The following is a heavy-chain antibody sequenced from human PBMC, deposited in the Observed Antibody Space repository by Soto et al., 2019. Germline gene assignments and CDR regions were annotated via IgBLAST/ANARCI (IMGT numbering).Heavy chain of an antibody. CDR1: VFSVSNNY. Sequence: EVQLVESGGGLIQPGGSLRLSCVASVFSVSNNYMSWVRQAPGKGLEWVSVIYSDGSTYYADSVKGRFTISRDNSRNTVYLQTNSLRAEDTAVYYCARGGGVAVRPHYYCYGMDVWGQGTTVTVSS. J-gene: IGHJ6*02. CDR3: ARGGGVAVRPHYYCYGMDV. V-gene: IGHV3-53*01. D-gene: IGHD6-6*01. CDR2: IYSDGST.